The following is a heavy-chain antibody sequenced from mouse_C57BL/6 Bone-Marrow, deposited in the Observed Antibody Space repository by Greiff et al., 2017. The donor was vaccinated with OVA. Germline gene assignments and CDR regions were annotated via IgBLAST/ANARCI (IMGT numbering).Heavy chain of an antibody. D-gene: IGHD1-1*01. V-gene: IGHV5-12*01. CDR1: GFTFSDYY. CDR2: ISNGGGST. J-gene: IGHJ1*03. Sequence: EVKVEESGGGLVQPGGSLKLSCAASGFTFSDYYMYWVRQTPEKRLEWVAYISNGGGSTYYPDTVKGRFTISRDNAKNTLYLQMSRLKSEDTAMYYCARHAGSRYFDVWGTGTTVTVSS. CDR3: ARHAGSRYFDV.